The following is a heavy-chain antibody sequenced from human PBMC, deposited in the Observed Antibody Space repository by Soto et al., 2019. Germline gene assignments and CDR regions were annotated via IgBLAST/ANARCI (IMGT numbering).Heavy chain of an antibody. D-gene: IGHD3-10*01. V-gene: IGHV4-59*08. Sequence: PSETLSLTCTVSGGSISSYYWSWIRQPPGKGLEWIGYIYYSGSTNYNPSLKSRVTISVDTSKNQFSLKLSSVTAADTAVYYCARSYGSFFDSWGQGTMGNVSS. CDR3: ARSYGSFFDS. CDR2: IYYSGST. CDR1: GGSISSYY. J-gene: IGHJ3*02.